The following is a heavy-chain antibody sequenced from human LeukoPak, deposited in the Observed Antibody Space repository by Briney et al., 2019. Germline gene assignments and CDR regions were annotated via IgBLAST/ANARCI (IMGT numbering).Heavy chain of an antibody. CDR2: IIPIFGTA. CDR1: GGTFSSYA. Sequence: GSSVKVSCKASGGTFSSYAISWVRQAPGQGLEWMGGIIPIFGTANYAQKFQGRVTITADESTSTACMELSSLRSEDTAVYYCARASSVGFWTDSTVRLRFDYWGQGTLVTVSS. J-gene: IGHJ4*02. D-gene: IGHD3/OR15-3a*01. V-gene: IGHV1-69*01. CDR3: ARASSVGFWTDSTVRLRFDY.